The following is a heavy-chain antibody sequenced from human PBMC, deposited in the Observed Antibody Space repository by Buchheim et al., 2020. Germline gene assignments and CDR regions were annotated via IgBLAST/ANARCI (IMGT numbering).Heavy chain of an antibody. D-gene: IGHD3-22*01. V-gene: IGHV1-69*12. CDR2: IIPIFGTA. CDR3: ARETQRRNYYDSSGYYLKFDP. Sequence: QVQLVQSGAEVKKPGSSVKVSCKASGGTFSSYAISWVRQAPGQGLEWMGGIIPIFGTANYAQKFQGRVTITADESTSTAYMELSSLRSEDTAVYYCARETQRRNYYDSSGYYLKFDPWGQGTL. J-gene: IGHJ5*02. CDR1: GGTFSSYA.